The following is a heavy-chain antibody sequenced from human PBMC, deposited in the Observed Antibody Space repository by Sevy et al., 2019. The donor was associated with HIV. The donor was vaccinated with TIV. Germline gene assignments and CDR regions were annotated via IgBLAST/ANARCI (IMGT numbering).Heavy chain of an antibody. CDR3: ALGGCGQGYFDY. CDR2: ISGSGGST. D-gene: IGHD6-19*01. CDR1: GFTFSSYA. V-gene: IGHV3-23*01. J-gene: IGHJ4*02. Sequence: GGSLRLSCAASGFTFSSYAMSWVHQAPGKGLEWVSAISGSGGSTYYADSVKGRFTISRDNSKNTLYLQMNSLRAEDTAVYYCALGGCGQGYFDYWGQGTLVTVSS.